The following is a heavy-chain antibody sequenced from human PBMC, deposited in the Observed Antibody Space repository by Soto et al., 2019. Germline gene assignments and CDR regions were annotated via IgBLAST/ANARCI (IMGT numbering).Heavy chain of an antibody. Sequence: ASVKVSCKASGYTSTSYGISWVRQAPGQGLEWMGWISAYNGNTNYAQKLQGRVTMTTDTSTSTAYMELRSLRSDDTAVYYCAREDNNGDTAMEYGMDVWGQGTTVTVSS. CDR3: AREDNNGDTAMEYGMDV. D-gene: IGHD5-18*01. CDR2: ISAYNGNT. CDR1: GYTSTSYG. V-gene: IGHV1-18*01. J-gene: IGHJ6*02.